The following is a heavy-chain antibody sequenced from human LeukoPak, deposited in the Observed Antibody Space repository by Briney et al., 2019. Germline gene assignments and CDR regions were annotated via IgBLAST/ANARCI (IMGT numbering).Heavy chain of an antibody. V-gene: IGHV1-18*01. CDR2: ISAYNGNT. J-gene: IGHJ1*01. D-gene: IGHD6-13*01. Sequence: ASVKVSCKASGYTFTSYGISWVRQAPGQGLEWMGWISAYNGNTNYAQKFQGRVTMTRNTSISTAYMELSSLRSEDTAVYYCARGLRWGIAAEPEYFQHWGQGTLVTVSS. CDR3: ARGLRWGIAAEPEYFQH. CDR1: GYTFTSYG.